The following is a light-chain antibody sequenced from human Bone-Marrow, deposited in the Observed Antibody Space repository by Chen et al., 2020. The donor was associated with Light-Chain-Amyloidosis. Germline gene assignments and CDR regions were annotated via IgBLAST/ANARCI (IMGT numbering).Light chain of an antibody. V-gene: IGKV3-11*01. Sequence: IVWPQSPATLSLYPGERSTLSFRASQSVTTFLAWYQHKPGQAPRLLIYDASSRSTGIPDRFSGRGSGTDFTLTISSLEPEDFAVYYCQQLRSWPLLTFGPGTKVDIK. J-gene: IGKJ3*01. CDR2: DAS. CDR1: QSVTTF. CDR3: QQLRSWPLLT.